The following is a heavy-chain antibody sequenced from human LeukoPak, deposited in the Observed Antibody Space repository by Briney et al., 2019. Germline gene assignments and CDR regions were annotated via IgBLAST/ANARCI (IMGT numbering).Heavy chain of an antibody. Sequence: GGSLRLSCAASGFTFSSYGMHWVRQVPGKGLEWVAVIWYDGSNKYYADSVKGRFTISRDNSKNTLYLQMNSLRAEDTAVYYCARPPSVGCGGDCYSFDYWGQGTLVTVSS. CDR2: IWYDGSNK. CDR3: ARPPSVGCGGDCYSFDY. D-gene: IGHD2-21*01. CDR1: GFTFSSYG. V-gene: IGHV3-30*19. J-gene: IGHJ4*02.